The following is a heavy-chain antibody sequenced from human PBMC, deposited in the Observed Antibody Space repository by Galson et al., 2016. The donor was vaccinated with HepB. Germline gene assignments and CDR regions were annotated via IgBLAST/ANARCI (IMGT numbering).Heavy chain of an antibody. CDR2: ISYDGSNK. Sequence: SLRLSCAASGFRFSEHYMDWVRQAPGKGLEWVAVISYDGSNKYYADSVKGRFTISRDNSKNTLYLQMNSLRAEDTAVYYCARDPSGHGMDVWGQGTLVTVSS. V-gene: IGHV3-30*03. CDR3: ARDPSGHGMDV. D-gene: IGHD3-3*01. CDR1: GFRFSEHY. J-gene: IGHJ6*02.